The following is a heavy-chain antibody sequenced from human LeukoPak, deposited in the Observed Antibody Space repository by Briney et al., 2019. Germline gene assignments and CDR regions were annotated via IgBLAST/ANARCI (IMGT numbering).Heavy chain of an antibody. D-gene: IGHD1-1*01. Sequence: GGSLRLSCAASGFPFSIYSMNWVRQAPGEGLEWVSYISVSGSNIYYLDSVKGGFTVSRDNAMNSLFLQMDPPRAENTAVYYCVRVKGTYFDFWGRGTLVTVSS. V-gene: IGHV3-48*01. CDR2: ISVSGSNI. CDR1: GFPFSIYS. CDR3: VRVKGTYFDF. J-gene: IGHJ4*02.